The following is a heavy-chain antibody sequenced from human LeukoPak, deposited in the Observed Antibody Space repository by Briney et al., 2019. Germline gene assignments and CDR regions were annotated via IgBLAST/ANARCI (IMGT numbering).Heavy chain of an antibody. J-gene: IGHJ4*02. D-gene: IGHD1-1*01. CDR2: ISSSSSTI. Sequence: PGGSLRLSCAASGFTFSSYSMNWVRLAPGKGLEWVSYISSSSSTIYYADSVKGRFTISRDNAKNSLYLQMNSLRAEDTAVYYCAREGSYNWNDEGPFDYWGQGTLVTVSS. V-gene: IGHV3-48*04. CDR1: GFTFSSYS. CDR3: AREGSYNWNDEGPFDY.